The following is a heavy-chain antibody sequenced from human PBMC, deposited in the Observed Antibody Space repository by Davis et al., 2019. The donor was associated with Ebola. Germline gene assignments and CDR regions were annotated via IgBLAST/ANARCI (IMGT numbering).Heavy chain of an antibody. D-gene: IGHD1-14*01. V-gene: IGHV1-69*05. CDR3: ARDKFSGLDV. J-gene: IGHJ6*02. CDR1: GGTFSSYA. CDR2: IIPIFGTA. Sequence: AASVKVSCKASGGTFSSYAISWVRQAPGQGLEWMGGIIPIFGTANYAQKLQGRVTMTTNTSTSTAYMELRSLGSDDTAVYYCARDKFSGLDVWGQGTTVTVSS.